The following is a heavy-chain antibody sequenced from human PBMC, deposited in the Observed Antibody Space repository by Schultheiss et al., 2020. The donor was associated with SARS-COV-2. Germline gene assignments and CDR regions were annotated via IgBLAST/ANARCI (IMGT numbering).Heavy chain of an antibody. CDR1: GFTFSSYA. CDR3: ARDLGAAAGYYYYMDV. CDR2: IWYDGSNK. D-gene: IGHD6-13*01. J-gene: IGHJ6*03. Sequence: GGSLRLSCAASGFTFSSYAMHWVRQAPGKGLEWVAVIWYDGSNKYYADSVKGRFTISRDNSKNTLYLQMNSLRAEDTAVYYCARDLGAAAGYYYYMDVWGKGTTVTVSS. V-gene: IGHV3-30*07.